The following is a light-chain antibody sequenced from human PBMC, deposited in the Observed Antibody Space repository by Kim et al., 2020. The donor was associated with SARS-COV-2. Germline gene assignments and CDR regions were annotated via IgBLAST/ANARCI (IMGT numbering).Light chain of an antibody. V-gene: IGLV1-40*01. CDR3: QSYDSSLSGVV. CDR2: GNS. J-gene: IGLJ2*01. Sequence: VTIACTGSSSNIGAGYDVHWYQQLPGTAPKLLIYGNSNRPSGVPDRFSGSKSGTSASLAITGLQAEDEADYYCQSYDSSLSGVVFGGGTKLTVL. CDR1: SSNIGAGYD.